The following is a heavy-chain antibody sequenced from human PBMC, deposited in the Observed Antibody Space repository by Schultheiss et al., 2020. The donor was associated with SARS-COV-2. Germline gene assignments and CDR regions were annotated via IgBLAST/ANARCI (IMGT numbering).Heavy chain of an antibody. J-gene: IGHJ2*01. CDR2: INSDGSST. CDR3: ARTISNYYGSGPCYFDL. D-gene: IGHD3-10*01. V-gene: IGHV3-74*01. CDR1: GFTFSSYW. Sequence: GESLKISCAASGFTFSSYWMHWVRQAPGKGLVWVSRINSDGSSTSYADSVKGRFTISRDNAKNSLYLQMNSLRAEDTAVYYCARTISNYYGSGPCYFDLWGRGTLVTVSS.